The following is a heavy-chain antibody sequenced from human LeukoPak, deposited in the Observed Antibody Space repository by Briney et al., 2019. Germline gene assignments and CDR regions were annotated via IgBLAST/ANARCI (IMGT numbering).Heavy chain of an antibody. CDR1: GYTFTSYA. Sequence: ASVKVSCTASGYTFTSYAMHWVRQAPGQRLEWMGWINAGNGNTKYSQKFQGRVTITRDTSASTAYMELSSLRSGDTAVYYCAREANYDFWSGSNWFDPWGQGTLVTVSS. J-gene: IGHJ5*02. CDR2: INAGNGNT. D-gene: IGHD3-3*01. V-gene: IGHV1-3*01. CDR3: AREANYDFWSGSNWFDP.